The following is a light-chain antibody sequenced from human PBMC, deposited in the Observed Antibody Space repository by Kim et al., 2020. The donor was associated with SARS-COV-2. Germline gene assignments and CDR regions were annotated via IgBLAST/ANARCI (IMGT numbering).Light chain of an antibody. J-gene: IGKJ1*01. CDR3: QQYESYPRT. CDR1: QSSRYW. V-gene: IGKV1-5*03. Sequence: ASIGDRATITCRASQSSRYWLAWYQQKPGKAPKLLIYQSSTLKIGVPSRFGGSGSGTEFTLTISSLQPDDFATYYCQQYESYPRTFGQGTKVDIK. CDR2: QSS.